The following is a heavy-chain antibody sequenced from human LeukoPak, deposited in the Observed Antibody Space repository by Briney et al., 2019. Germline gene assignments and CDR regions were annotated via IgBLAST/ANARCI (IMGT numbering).Heavy chain of an antibody. CDR2: ISGSGGST. Sequence: PGGSLRLSCAASGFTFSSYAMSWVRQAPGKGLEWVSAISGSGGSTYYADSVKGQFTISRDNSKNTLYLQMNSLRAEDTAVYYCAKDEAIAAAGTGDYWGQGTLVTVSS. D-gene: IGHD6-13*01. J-gene: IGHJ4*02. CDR3: AKDEAIAAAGTGDY. V-gene: IGHV3-23*01. CDR1: GFTFSSYA.